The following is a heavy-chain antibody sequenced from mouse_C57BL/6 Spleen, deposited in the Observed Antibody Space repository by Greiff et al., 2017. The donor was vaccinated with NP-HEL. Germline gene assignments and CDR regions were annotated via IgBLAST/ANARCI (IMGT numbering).Heavy chain of an antibody. CDR2: ISSGSSTI. CDR1: GFTFSDYG. V-gene: IGHV5-17*01. J-gene: IGHJ2*01. D-gene: IGHD1-1*01. Sequence: EVQVVESGGGLVKPGGSLKLSCAASGFTFSDYGMHWVRQAPEKGLEWVAYISSGSSTIYYADTVKGRFTISRDNAKNTLFLQMTSLRSEDTAMYYCARQGVVARDYFDYWGQGTTLTVSS. CDR3: ARQGVVARDYFDY.